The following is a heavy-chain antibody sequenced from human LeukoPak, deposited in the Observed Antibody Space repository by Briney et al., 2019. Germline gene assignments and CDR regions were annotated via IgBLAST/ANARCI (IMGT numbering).Heavy chain of an antibody. V-gene: IGHV4-31*03. CDR1: GGSISSSYYY. Sequence: SETMSLTCTVSGGSISSSYYYWSWIRQHPGKGLEWIGYIYYSGSTYYNPSLKSRVTISVDTLKNQFSLNLSSVTAADTAVYYCARVARYSSSWYWFDPWGQGILVTVSS. D-gene: IGHD6-13*01. CDR3: ARVARYSSSWYWFDP. CDR2: IYYSGST. J-gene: IGHJ5*02.